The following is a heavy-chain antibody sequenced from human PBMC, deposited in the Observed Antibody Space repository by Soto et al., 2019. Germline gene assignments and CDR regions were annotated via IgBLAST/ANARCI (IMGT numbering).Heavy chain of an antibody. CDR1: GGSISSGGYY. V-gene: IGHV4-31*03. Sequence: QVQLQESGPGLVKPSQTLSLTCTVSGGSISSGGYYWSWIRQHPGKGLEWIGYIYYSGSTYYNPSLKSRVTISVDTSKNQFSLKLSSVTAADTAVYYCARARQYTSVGYCSSTSCSYLDVWGKGTTVTVSS. CDR3: ARARQYTSVGYCSSTSCSYLDV. CDR2: IYYSGST. D-gene: IGHD2-2*01. J-gene: IGHJ6*03.